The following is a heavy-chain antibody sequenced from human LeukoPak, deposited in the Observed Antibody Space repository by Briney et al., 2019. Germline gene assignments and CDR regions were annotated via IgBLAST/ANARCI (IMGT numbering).Heavy chain of an antibody. Sequence: PGGYLRLSCAASGFTFSDHEMNWVRQAPGKGLEWLSYIDSSSTIIYVADSAKGRFTIARDNAKNSLYLQLSKLRVDDTVFYYCARGWFDAWGRETLVTVSS. J-gene: IGHJ5*02. CDR3: ARGWFDA. CDR2: IDSSSTII. CDR1: GFTFSDHE. V-gene: IGHV3-48*03.